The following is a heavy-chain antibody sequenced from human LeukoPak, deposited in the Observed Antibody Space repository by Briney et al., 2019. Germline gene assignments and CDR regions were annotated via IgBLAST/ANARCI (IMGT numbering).Heavy chain of an antibody. CDR1: GGSFSGYY. CDR3: ARLGIAARLVADY. Sequence: SETLSLTCAVYGGSFSGYYWSWIRQPPGKGLEWIGEINHSGSTNYNPSLKSRVTISVDTSKNQFSLELSSVTAAHTAVYYCARLGIAARLVADYWGQGTLVTVSS. V-gene: IGHV4-34*01. CDR2: INHSGST. D-gene: IGHD6-6*01. J-gene: IGHJ4*02.